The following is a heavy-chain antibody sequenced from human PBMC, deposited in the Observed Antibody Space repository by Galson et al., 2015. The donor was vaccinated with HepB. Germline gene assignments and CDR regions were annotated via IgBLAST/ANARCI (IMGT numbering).Heavy chain of an antibody. CDR2: IYYSGST. CDR3: AREWAYDILTGYPRRAFDI. CDR1: GGSISSYY. V-gene: IGHV4-59*01. Sequence: SETLSLTCTVSGGSISSYYWSWIRQPPGKGLEWIGYIYYSGSTNYNPSLKSRVTISVDTSKNQFSLKLSSVTAADTAVYYCAREWAYDILTGYPRRAFDIWGQGTMVTVSS. J-gene: IGHJ3*02. D-gene: IGHD3-9*01.